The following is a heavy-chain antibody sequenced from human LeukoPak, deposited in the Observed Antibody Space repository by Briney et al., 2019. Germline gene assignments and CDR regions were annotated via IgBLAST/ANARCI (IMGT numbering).Heavy chain of an antibody. J-gene: IGHJ6*02. D-gene: IGHD3-3*01. Sequence: ASVKVSCKTSGYTFTNYGVNWVRQAPGQGLEWMGYISGYNGNTNYAQKLQGRVTVTTDTSTSTAYMELRSLRSDDTAVYYCATNSAALRFLEWLPSISYYYGMDVWGQGTTVTVSS. CDR1: GYTFTNYG. CDR2: ISGYNGNT. V-gene: IGHV1-18*01. CDR3: ATNSAALRFLEWLPSISYYYGMDV.